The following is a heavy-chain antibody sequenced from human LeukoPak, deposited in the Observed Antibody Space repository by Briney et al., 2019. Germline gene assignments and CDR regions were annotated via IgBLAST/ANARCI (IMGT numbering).Heavy chain of an antibody. Sequence: GASLKISCKVSGYTFTRNWIGWVRQLPGTGLEWMGIIYPGDSNSIYSPSFQGQVTMSADTSISTAYLQWSSLKASDTAIYYCARHRYYGSGSQVVLDYWGQGTLVTVSS. CDR2: IYPGDSNS. V-gene: IGHV5-51*01. CDR1: GYTFTRNW. D-gene: IGHD3-10*01. J-gene: IGHJ4*02. CDR3: ARHRYYGSGSQVVLDY.